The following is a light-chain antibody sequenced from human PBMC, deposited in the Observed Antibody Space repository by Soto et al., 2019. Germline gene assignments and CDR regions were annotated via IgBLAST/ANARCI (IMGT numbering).Light chain of an antibody. J-gene: IGKJ4*01. V-gene: IGKV3D-20*02. CDR2: ATS. CDR1: QNVDNTY. CDR3: QQRNRWPPVT. Sequence: EIVLTQSPGTLSLSPGETASLSCRASQNVDNTYLAWYQQKPGLPPTLLIYATSTRAAGIPDRFSGSGSGTDFTLTIDRLELEDFAVYYCQQRNRWPPVTFGGGTRVEIK.